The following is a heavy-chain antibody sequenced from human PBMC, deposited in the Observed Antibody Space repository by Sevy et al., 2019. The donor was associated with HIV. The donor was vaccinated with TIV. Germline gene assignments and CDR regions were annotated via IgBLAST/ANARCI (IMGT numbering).Heavy chain of an antibody. D-gene: IGHD2-15*01. Sequence: GGSLRLSCAASTFTFSSYSMHWVRQAPGKWLEWVSYISSSSGTRYYADSVKGRFTISRDNAKNSLFLQMNSLRDEDTAVYYCASRGYCGGGSCYSGPNDYWGQGTLVTVSS. CDR3: ASRGYCGGGSCYSGPNDY. V-gene: IGHV3-48*02. CDR2: ISSSSGTR. J-gene: IGHJ4*02. CDR1: TFTFSSYS.